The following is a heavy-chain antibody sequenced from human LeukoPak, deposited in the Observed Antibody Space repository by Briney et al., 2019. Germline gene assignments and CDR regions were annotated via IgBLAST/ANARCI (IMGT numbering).Heavy chain of an antibody. D-gene: IGHD3-22*01. CDR2: ISYSGTT. Sequence: SETLSLTCTVSSASISSSPYFWGWIRQSPGTGLEWIGSISYSGTTYYNPSLKSRVTISVDTSKNQFSLKLSSVTAADTAVYYCARGVYYYDSSGYDNAFDIWGQGTMVTVSS. V-gene: IGHV4-39*07. J-gene: IGHJ3*02. CDR1: SASISSSPYF. CDR3: ARGVYYYDSSGYDNAFDI.